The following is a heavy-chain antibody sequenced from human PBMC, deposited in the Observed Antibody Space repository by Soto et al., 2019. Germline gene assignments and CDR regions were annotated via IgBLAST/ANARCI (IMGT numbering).Heavy chain of an antibody. CDR1: GFTFSSYA. Sequence: GGSLRLSCAASGFTFSSYAMSWVRQAPGKGLEWVSIISDSGGSTYYADSVKGRFTISRDNSKNTLYLQMNSLRAEDTAVYYCAKGLNYYGSGSSFDYWGQGTLVTVSS. D-gene: IGHD3-10*01. CDR3: AKGLNYYGSGSSFDY. J-gene: IGHJ4*02. CDR2: ISDSGGST. V-gene: IGHV3-23*01.